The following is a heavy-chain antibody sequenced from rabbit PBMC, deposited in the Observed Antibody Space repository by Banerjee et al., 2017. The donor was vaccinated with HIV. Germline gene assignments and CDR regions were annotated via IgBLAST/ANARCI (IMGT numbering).Heavy chain of an antibody. J-gene: IGHJ4*01. D-gene: IGHD8-1*01. CDR1: GFSFSSSYY. Sequence: QSLEESGGDLVKPGASLTLTCTASGFSFSSSYYMCWVRQAPGKGLEWIGCIYAGSSGNTYYANWAKGRFTISSHNAQNTLYLQLNSLTAADTATYFCYVTGGDYYNHNLWGQGTLVTVS. CDR2: IYAGSSGNT. V-gene: IGHV1S40*01. CDR3: YVTGGDYYNHNL.